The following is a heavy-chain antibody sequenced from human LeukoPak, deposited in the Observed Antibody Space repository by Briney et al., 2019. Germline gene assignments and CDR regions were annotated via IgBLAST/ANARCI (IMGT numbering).Heavy chain of an antibody. Sequence: PGGSLRLSCAASGFAFSSYGMHWVRQAPGKGLEWVALISYDGSNKYYADSVKGRFTISRDNSKNTLYLQMNSLRAEDTAVYHCAKDRYTYGTEYFDYWGQGTLVTVSS. CDR1: GFAFSSYG. CDR2: ISYDGSNK. D-gene: IGHD5-18*01. V-gene: IGHV3-30*18. CDR3: AKDRYTYGTEYFDY. J-gene: IGHJ4*02.